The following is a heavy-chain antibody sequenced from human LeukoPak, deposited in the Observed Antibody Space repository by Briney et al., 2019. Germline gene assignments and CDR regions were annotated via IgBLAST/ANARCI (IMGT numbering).Heavy chain of an antibody. Sequence: PSQTLSLTCTVSGGSISSGGYYWSWIRQHPGKGLEWIGYIYYSGSTYYNPSLKSRVTLSLDKSKNQFSLNLTSVTGADTAVYYCARGIFHGTGSPRRLGFWGQGILVTVSS. CDR3: ARGIFHGTGSPRRLGF. CDR1: GGSISSGGYY. V-gene: IGHV4-31*03. D-gene: IGHD3-10*01. CDR2: IYYSGST. J-gene: IGHJ4*02.